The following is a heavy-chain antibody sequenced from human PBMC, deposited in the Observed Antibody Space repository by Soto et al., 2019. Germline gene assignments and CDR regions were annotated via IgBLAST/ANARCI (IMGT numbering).Heavy chain of an antibody. CDR2: ISSTSSYI. D-gene: IGHD6-19*01. CDR1: GFMFSSHS. CDR3: ARVPVVGTRLWYFDY. V-gene: IGHV3-21*01. Sequence: EVQMVESGGGLVKPGGSLRLSCAASGFMFSSHSMNWVRQAPGKGLEWVSSISSTSSYIQYADSVKGRFTISRDNAKNSLYLQMNSVSAEDTAVYYCARVPVVGTRLWYFDYWGQGTLVTVSS. J-gene: IGHJ4*02.